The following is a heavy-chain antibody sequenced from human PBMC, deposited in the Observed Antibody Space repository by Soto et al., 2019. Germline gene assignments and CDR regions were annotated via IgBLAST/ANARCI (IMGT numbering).Heavy chain of an antibody. J-gene: IGHJ4*02. CDR3: ARRDTSGFLRYFDN. D-gene: IGHD3-3*01. Sequence: QVLLVQSGAEVKKPGSSVKVSCEASGGTLSRFISYPINWVRQAPGQGLEWMGGIVPNIGTVNYAQKFQGRLTITADKSTGTAYMELSNLRSEDTALYYCARRDTSGFLRYFDNWGQGTLVTVSS. CDR2: IVPNIGTV. CDR1: GGTLSRFISYP. V-gene: IGHV1-69*06.